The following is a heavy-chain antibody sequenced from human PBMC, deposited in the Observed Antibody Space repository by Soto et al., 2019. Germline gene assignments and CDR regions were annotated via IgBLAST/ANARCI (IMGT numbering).Heavy chain of an antibody. J-gene: IGHJ6*03. V-gene: IGHV4-59*01. CDR3: ARVYWSGGSCYSNPFWYYYYYMDV. D-gene: IGHD2-15*01. CDR2: IYYSGST. Sequence: SETLSLTCTVSGGSISSYYWSWIRQPPGKGLEWIGYIYYSGSTNYNPSLKSRVTISVDTSKNQFSLKLSSVTAADTAVYYCARVYWSGGSCYSNPFWYYYYYMDVWGKGTTVTVSS. CDR1: GGSISSYY.